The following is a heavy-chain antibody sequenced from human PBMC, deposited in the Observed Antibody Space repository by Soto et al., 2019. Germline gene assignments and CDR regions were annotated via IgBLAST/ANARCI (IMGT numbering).Heavy chain of an antibody. CDR1: GFTFNTYS. Sequence: GGSLRLSCAASGFTFNTYSMNWVRQAPGKGLEWVSSISSSSSYKYYADSVKGRFTISRDNAKNSLYLQMNSQRAEDTAVYYCARDLPTVVAPIDYWGQGTLVTVSS. J-gene: IGHJ4*02. CDR3: ARDLPTVVAPIDY. CDR2: ISSSSSYK. D-gene: IGHD3-22*01. V-gene: IGHV3-21*01.